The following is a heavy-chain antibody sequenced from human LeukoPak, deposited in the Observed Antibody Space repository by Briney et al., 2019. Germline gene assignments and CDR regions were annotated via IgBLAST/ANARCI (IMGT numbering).Heavy chain of an antibody. CDR3: AKDGEWLVLDY. CDR1: GNSLTEVS. Sequence: GASVKVSCKVSGNSLTEVSIHWVRQAPAKGLEWMGGFDPEDDETVFAEKFQGRVTMTRDTSTSTVYMELSSLRSEDTAVYYCAKDGEWLVLDYWGQGTLVTVSS. J-gene: IGHJ4*02. D-gene: IGHD6-19*01. V-gene: IGHV1-24*01. CDR2: FDPEDDET.